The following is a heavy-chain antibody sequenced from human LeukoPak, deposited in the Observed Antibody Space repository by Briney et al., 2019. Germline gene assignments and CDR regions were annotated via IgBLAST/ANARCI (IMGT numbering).Heavy chain of an antibody. CDR2: INHSGST. CDR1: GGSFSGYY. J-gene: IGHJ4*02. D-gene: IGHD1-26*01. V-gene: IGHV4-34*01. Sequence: SETLSLTCAVYGGSFSGYYWSWIRQPPEKGLEWIGEINHSGSTNYNPSLKSRVTISVDTSKNQFSLKLSSVTAADTAVYYCARASGSYFVYWGQGTLVTVSS. CDR3: ARASGSYFVY.